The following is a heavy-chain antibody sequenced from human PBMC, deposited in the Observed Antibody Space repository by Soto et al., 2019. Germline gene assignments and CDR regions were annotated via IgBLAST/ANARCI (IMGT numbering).Heavy chain of an antibody. D-gene: IGHD3-16*02. CDR1: GFTFSSYG. CDR3: AKDLITFGGVINNWFDP. Sequence: GGSLRLSCAASGFTFSSYGMHWVRQAPGKGLEWVAVISYDGSNKYYADSVKGRFTISRDNSKNTLYLQMNSLRAEDTAVYYCAKDLITFGGVINNWFDPWGQGTLVTVSS. CDR2: ISYDGSNK. V-gene: IGHV3-30*18. J-gene: IGHJ5*02.